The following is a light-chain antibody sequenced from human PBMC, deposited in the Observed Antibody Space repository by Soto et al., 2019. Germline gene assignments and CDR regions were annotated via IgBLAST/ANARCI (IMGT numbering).Light chain of an antibody. Sequence: EIVLTQSPPTLSLNPGERATLTCRASQSVSGYLGWYQQKPGQAPRFLIYDASYRATGTPARFSGSGSGTDFTLTISSLEPEDFAVYYCQQRSNWPLTFAGGTKVDIK. CDR2: DAS. CDR3: QQRSNWPLT. CDR1: QSVSGY. J-gene: IGKJ4*01. V-gene: IGKV3-11*01.